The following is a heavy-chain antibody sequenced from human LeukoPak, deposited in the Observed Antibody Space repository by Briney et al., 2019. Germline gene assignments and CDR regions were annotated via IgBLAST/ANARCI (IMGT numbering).Heavy chain of an antibody. CDR1: GFSFSTYA. V-gene: IGHV3-30-3*01. CDR2: ISYNGSHK. D-gene: IGHD1-26*01. Sequence: PGGSLRLSCAASGFSFSTYAMHWVRQAPGKGLEWVGVISYNGSHKYYAGSVKGRFTISRDNSKNTLYLQMNGLRTDDTSTYYCARRIVTPTTGALDIRGQGTRVTVSS. CDR3: ARRIVTPTTGALDI. J-gene: IGHJ3*02.